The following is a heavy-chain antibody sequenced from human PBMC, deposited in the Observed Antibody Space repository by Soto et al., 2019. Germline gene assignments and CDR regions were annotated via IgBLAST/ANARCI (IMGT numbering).Heavy chain of an antibody. Sequence: GGSLRISCAASGFTFNTYNMNWVRQAPGKGLEWVSYISDSSSTIHYADSVKGRFTISRDNAKNSLYLQMNSLRAEDTAVYYCARDDFPYYDDTTSYNFVHWTPRSLVTVS. CDR1: GFTFNTYN. J-gene: IGHJ5*02. D-gene: IGHD3-22*01. CDR3: ARDDFPYYDDTTSYNFVH. V-gene: IGHV3-48*01. CDR2: ISDSSSTI.